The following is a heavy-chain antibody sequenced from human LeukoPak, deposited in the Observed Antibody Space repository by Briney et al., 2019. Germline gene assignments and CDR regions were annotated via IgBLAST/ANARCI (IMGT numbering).Heavy chain of an antibody. CDR3: ARDTPNCSGGSCYDYYYYGMDV. Sequence: SETLSLTCTVSGGSISSYYWSWIRQPPGKGLEWIGYIYYSGSTNYNPSLKSRVTMSVDTSKNQFSLKLSSVTAADTAVYYCARDTPNCSGGSCYDYYYYGMDVWGQGTTVTVSS. D-gene: IGHD2-15*01. J-gene: IGHJ6*02. CDR2: IYYSGST. V-gene: IGHV4-59*12. CDR1: GGSISSYY.